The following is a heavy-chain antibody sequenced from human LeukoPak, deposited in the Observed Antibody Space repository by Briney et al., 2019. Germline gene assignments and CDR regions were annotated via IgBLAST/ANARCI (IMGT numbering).Heavy chain of an antibody. J-gene: IGHJ5*02. D-gene: IGHD2-15*01. CDR3: ARTIYCSGGRCSWEIDP. CDR1: GYTFTSYY. CDR2: INPSDGST. Sequence: GASVKVSFKASGYTFTSYYMHWVRQAPGQGLEWMGIINPSDGSTSYVRKFQGRVTMTRDTSTSTVYMDLNSLRAEDTAVYYCARTIYCSGGRCSWEIDPWGQGTLVTVSS. V-gene: IGHV1-46*01.